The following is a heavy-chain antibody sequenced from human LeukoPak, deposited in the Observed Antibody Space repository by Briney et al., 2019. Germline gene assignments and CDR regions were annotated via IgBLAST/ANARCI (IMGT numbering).Heavy chain of an antibody. CDR3: ASSRRRDGMDV. V-gene: IGHV4-59*01. Sequence: SETLSLTCTVSGGSISSYYWSWIRQPPGKGLEWIGYIYYSGSTNYNPSLKSRVTISVDTSKNQFSLKLSSVTAADTAVYYCASSRRRDGMDVWGQGTTVTVSS. J-gene: IGHJ6*02. CDR1: GGSISSYY. CDR2: IYYSGST.